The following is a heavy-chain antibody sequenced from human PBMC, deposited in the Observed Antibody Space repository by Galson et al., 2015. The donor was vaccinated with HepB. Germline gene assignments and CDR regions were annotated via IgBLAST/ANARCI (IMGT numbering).Heavy chain of an antibody. CDR1: GFTFSSYG. D-gene: IGHD3-10*01. Sequence: SLRLSCAASGFTFSSYGMYWVRQAPGKELEWVAFIRHDGSNKYYSDSVKGRFTISRDNSKNTLYLQMNSLRDEYTALYYCAKRDGSRSFYDYYFDYWGQGILVTVSS. CDR3: AKRDGSRSFYDYYFDY. CDR2: IRHDGSNK. V-gene: IGHV3-30*02. J-gene: IGHJ4*02.